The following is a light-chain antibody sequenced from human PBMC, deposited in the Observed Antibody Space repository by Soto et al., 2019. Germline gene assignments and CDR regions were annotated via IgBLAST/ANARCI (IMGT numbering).Light chain of an antibody. CDR2: AAS. Sequence: DIQMTRSPSALSSSVVDRVTITCRARQSISFYLNWYQQKPGNAPKVLIYAASNLQTGVPSRFSGSGSGTDFTLTINSLQPEDFATYSCQQIYSTPITFCQGTRLEIK. J-gene: IGKJ5*01. CDR3: QQIYSTPIT. CDR1: QSISFY. V-gene: IGKV1-39*01.